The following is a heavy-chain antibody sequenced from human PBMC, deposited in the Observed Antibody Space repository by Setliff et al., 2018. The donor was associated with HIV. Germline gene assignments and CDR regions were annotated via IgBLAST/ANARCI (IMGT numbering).Heavy chain of an antibody. CDR2: IYYSGST. Sequence: PSETLSLTCTVSGGSISSSSHYWGWIRRSPGKGLEWIGSIYYSGSTYYNSSLKSRVTIFVDTSKNQLSLKLRSVTAADTAVYYCARLGGGIAVAGTRIDYWGRGTLVTVSS. CDR1: GGSISSSSHY. J-gene: IGHJ4*02. V-gene: IGHV4-39*01. D-gene: IGHD6-19*01. CDR3: ARLGGGIAVAGTRIDY.